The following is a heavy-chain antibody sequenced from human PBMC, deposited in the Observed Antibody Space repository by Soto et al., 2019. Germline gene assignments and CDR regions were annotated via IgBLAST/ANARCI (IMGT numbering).Heavy chain of an antibody. CDR1: GFNFSDYY. CDR3: ARDTGGSYDY. CDR2: TRNKANNYSP. J-gene: IGHJ4*02. Sequence: EVQLVESGGGLVQPGGSLRLSCAASGFNFSDYYMDWVRQVPGKGLEWVGRTRNKANNYSPEYAPSVKGRFTISRHDLEDSMYLQMNSLKTEDTAVYYCARDTGGSYDYWGQGALVTVSS. V-gene: IGHV3-72*01. D-gene: IGHD1-26*01.